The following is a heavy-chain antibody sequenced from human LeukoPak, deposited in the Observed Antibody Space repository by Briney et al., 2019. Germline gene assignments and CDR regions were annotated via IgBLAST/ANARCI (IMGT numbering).Heavy chain of an antibody. V-gene: IGHV4-59*01. CDR2: IYYSGST. D-gene: IGHD2-8*01. CDR3: ARSGTKTNGFDY. Sequence: SETLSLSCTVSGGSISTYYWSWIRQPPGKGLEWIGYIYYSGSTNYSPSLQSRVTISVDTSRNQFSLRLSSVTAADTAMYYCARSGTKTNGFDYWGQGTLVTVSS. J-gene: IGHJ4*02. CDR1: GGSISTYY.